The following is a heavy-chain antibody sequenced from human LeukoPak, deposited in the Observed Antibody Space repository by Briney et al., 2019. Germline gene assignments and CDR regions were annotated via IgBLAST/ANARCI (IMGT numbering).Heavy chain of an antibody. Sequence: GGSLRLSCAASGFTFSSYSMNWVRQAPGKGLEWVSVIYSGGSTYYADSVKGRFTISRDNSKSTLYIQMNSLRAEGTAVYYCARAKPKNMVRGLIMRRESRYYFDYWGQGTLVTVSS. V-gene: IGHV3-53*01. J-gene: IGHJ4*02. CDR3: ARAKPKNMVRGLIMRRESRYYFDY. D-gene: IGHD3-10*01. CDR1: GFTFSSYS. CDR2: IYSGGST.